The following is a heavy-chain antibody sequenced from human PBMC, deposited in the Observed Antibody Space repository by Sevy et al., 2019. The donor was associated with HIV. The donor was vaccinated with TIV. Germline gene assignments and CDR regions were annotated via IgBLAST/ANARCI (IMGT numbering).Heavy chain of an antibody. D-gene: IGHD3-10*01. V-gene: IGHV5-51*01. CDR2: IYPGDSDT. CDR1: GYSFTNYW. Sequence: GESLKISCKGSGYSFTNYWIAWVRQMPGKGLEWMGIIYPGDSDTRYNPSFQGQVTISADKSINTAYLQWSSLKASDTAMYYCAKRTSGVFWYFDLWGRGTLVTVSS. CDR3: AKRTSGVFWYFDL. J-gene: IGHJ2*01.